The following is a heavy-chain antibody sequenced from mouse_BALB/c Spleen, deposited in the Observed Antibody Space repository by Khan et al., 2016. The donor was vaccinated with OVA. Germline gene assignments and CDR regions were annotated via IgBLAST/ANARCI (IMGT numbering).Heavy chain of an antibody. J-gene: IGHJ2*01. CDR3: ARHEDYYGSRPYFDY. V-gene: IGHV5-9-3*01. CDR1: GFIFSRYS. Sequence: EVELVASGGGLVKPGGSLKLSCVASGFIFSRYSMSWVRQTPEKRLEWVASISTGGTYTYYPDSVKGRFTLSRDNADNTLYLQMNSLRSEDTAIYYCARHEDYYGSRPYFDYWGQGTTLTVSS. CDR2: ISTGGTYT. D-gene: IGHD1-1*01.